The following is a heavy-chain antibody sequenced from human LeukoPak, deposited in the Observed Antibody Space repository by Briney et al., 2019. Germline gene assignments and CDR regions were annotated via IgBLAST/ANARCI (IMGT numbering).Heavy chain of an antibody. V-gene: IGHV4-59*01. J-gene: IGHJ5*02. CDR3: ARGSYGWFDP. D-gene: IGHD1-26*01. Sequence: SETLSLTCTVSGDSISSYFWTWIRQPPGKGLEWIGFIYHSGTSSYNPSLKSRLTMSVDTSKNQVSLKLNSVTAADTAIYYCARGSYGWFDPWGQGTLVTVSS. CDR1: GDSISSYF. CDR2: IYHSGTS.